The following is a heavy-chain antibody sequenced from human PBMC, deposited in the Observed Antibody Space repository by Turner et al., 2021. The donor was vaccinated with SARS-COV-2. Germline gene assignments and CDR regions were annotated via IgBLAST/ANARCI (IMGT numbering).Heavy chain of an antibody. J-gene: IGHJ6*02. D-gene: IGHD4-17*01. Sequence: QVQLVESGGGVVQPGRSLRLSCAASGFSFSSYAMHGVRQAPGKGLEWVAVISYDGSNKYYADSVKCRVTISRDNSKNTLYLQMNSLRAEDTAVYYCARGPVYGDYDSSYDYYGMDVWGQGTTVTVSS. CDR3: ARGPVYGDYDSSYDYYGMDV. CDR2: ISYDGSNK. CDR1: GFSFSSYA. V-gene: IGHV3-30-3*01.